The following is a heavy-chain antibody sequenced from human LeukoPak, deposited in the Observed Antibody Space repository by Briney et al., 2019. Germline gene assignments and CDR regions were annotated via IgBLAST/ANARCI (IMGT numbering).Heavy chain of an antibody. Sequence: GGSLRLSCAASGFTFSSYAMSWVRQAPGKGLEWVSAISGSGGSTYYADSVKGRFTISRDNSKNTLYLQMNSLRAEDTAVYYCAKNFGLLLWFGELFSDYWGQGTLVTVSS. J-gene: IGHJ4*02. V-gene: IGHV3-23*01. CDR2: ISGSGGST. CDR3: AKNFGLLLWFGELFSDY. D-gene: IGHD3-10*01. CDR1: GFTFSSYA.